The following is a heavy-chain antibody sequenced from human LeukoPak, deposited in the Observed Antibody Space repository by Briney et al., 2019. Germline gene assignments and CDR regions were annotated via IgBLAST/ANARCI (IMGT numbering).Heavy chain of an antibody. V-gene: IGHV3-15*01. J-gene: IGHJ4*02. CDR1: VTFSNAW. CDR3: MSDLDN. CDR2: IKTKGEGGTV. Sequence: GGSLRLSCAASVTFSNAWMTWVRQAQGKGLEWVGRIKTKGEGGTVDYAAPVKGRFTISRDDSKNTLYLQMNSLKTEDTAIYYCMSDLDNWGQGTLVTVSS.